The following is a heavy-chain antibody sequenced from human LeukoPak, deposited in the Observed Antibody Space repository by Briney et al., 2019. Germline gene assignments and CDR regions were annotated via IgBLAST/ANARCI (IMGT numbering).Heavy chain of an antibody. CDR3: ARVTYYDFWSGYSYYYYYMDV. V-gene: IGHV3-21*01. Sequence: PGGSLRLSCAASGFTFSSYSMNWVRQAPGKGLEWVSSISSDSTYIYYADSVKGRFTISRDNAKNSLYLQMNSLRAEDTAVYYCARVTYYDFWSGYSYYYYYMDVWGKGTTVTVSS. D-gene: IGHD3-3*01. CDR1: GFTFSSYS. J-gene: IGHJ6*03. CDR2: ISSDSTYI.